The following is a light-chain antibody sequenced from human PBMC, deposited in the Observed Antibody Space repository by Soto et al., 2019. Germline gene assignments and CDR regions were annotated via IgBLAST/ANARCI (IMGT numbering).Light chain of an antibody. CDR1: QTVSRY. CDR3: HKRGTWLLLP. CDR2: DAS. V-gene: IGKV3-11*01. J-gene: IGKJ4*01. Sequence: VLIQSPATLSLSPGERATLSCRASQTVSRYLAWFQQKPGQPPRLLIYDASNRATGIPARFSGSGSGTDYTLTIRSLEPEDFAVYYCHKRGTWLLLPSGGGPRWRS.